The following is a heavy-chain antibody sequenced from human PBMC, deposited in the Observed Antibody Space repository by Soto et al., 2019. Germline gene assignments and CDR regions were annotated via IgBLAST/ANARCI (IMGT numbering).Heavy chain of an antibody. CDR3: ARWVSAAGHYWYFDL. Sequence: EVQLVESGGGLVQPGGSLRLSCAVSGFTVSSKYMSWVRQAPGKGLEWVSVIYSGGSTFYADSVKDRFTISRDNSKNTLCLQMNSLRAEDTAVYYCARWVSAAGHYWYFDLWGRGTLVTVSS. V-gene: IGHV3-66*01. CDR2: IYSGGST. CDR1: GFTVSSKY. D-gene: IGHD6-13*01. J-gene: IGHJ2*01.